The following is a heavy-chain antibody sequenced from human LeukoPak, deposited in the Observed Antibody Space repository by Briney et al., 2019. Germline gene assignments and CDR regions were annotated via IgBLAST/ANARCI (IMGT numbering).Heavy chain of an antibody. Sequence: PSETLSLTCTVSGGSISSSSYYWGWLRQPPGKGLEWIGSIYYSGSTYYNPSLKSRVTISVDTSKNQFSLKLSSVTAADTAVYYCARGGVVVPAAKGGFDYWGQGTLVTVSS. D-gene: IGHD2-2*01. CDR2: IYYSGST. V-gene: IGHV4-39*07. J-gene: IGHJ4*02. CDR1: GGSISSSSYY. CDR3: ARGGVVVPAAKGGFDY.